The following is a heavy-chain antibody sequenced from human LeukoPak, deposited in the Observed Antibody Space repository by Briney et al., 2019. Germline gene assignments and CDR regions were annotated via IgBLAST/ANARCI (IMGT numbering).Heavy chain of an antibody. Sequence: GRSQRLSCAASGFTFSNYAMHWVRQAPGKGLEWVAVISYDESNKYYADSVKGRFTISRDNSKNTLYLQMSSLRAEDTAVYYCARDGCGGGSCSRYYYYYMDVRGKGTTVTVSS. V-gene: IGHV3-30*04. CDR2: ISYDESNK. J-gene: IGHJ6*03. CDR1: GFTFSNYA. D-gene: IGHD2-15*01. CDR3: ARDGCGGGSCSRYYYYYMDV.